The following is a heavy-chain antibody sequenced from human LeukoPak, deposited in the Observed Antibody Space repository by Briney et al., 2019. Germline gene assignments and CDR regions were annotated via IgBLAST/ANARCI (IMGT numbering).Heavy chain of an antibody. CDR3: ATFAGVLPGGLLL. V-gene: IGHV3-7*01. D-gene: IGHD2-15*01. J-gene: IGHJ6*04. Sequence: GGSLRLSCVASGFTSSAFCMSWVRRPPGKGLEWVANIKKDGSEKEYVDSVKGRFSIFRDNAKNSVYLQMNSLRAEDTAVYYCATFAGVLPGGLLLWGKGTTVIVSS. CDR2: IKKDGSEK. CDR1: GFTSSAFC.